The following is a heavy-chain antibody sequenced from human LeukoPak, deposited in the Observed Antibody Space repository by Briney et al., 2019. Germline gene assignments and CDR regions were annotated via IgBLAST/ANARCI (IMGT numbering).Heavy chain of an antibody. CDR3: AKDLGTRVDWYSDL. V-gene: IGHV3-30*18. Sequence: PGRSLRLSCAAPGFTFNNYGMHWVRQAPGKGLEWVAVISYDGNNKYYADSVKGRFTISRDNSKNTLYLQMNSLRAEDTAMFYCAKDLGTRVDWYSDLWGRGTPVTVSS. CDR1: GFTFNNYG. J-gene: IGHJ2*01. CDR2: ISYDGNNK.